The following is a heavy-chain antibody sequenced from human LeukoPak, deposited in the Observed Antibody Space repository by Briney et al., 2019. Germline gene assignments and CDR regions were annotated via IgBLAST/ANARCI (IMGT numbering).Heavy chain of an antibody. CDR3: ARVGVVAATRAIDY. V-gene: IGHV4-34*01. D-gene: IGHD2-15*01. CDR2: ISHSGST. J-gene: IGHJ4*02. CDR1: GGSCSGYF. Sequence: SDTLSLTCAVYGGSCSGYFWSYIHQPPGKGLEWLGEISHSGSTNYSPSLKSRVTISVDTSKNQFSLKLSSVTAADTAVYYCARVGVVAATRAIDYWGQGTLVTVSS.